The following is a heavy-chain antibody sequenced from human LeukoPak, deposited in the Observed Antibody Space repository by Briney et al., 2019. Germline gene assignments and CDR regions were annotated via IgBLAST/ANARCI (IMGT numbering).Heavy chain of an antibody. V-gene: IGHV3-21*04. CDR2: ISSSSSYI. J-gene: IGHJ4*02. Sequence: GGSLRLCCAASGFTFSSYSMNWVRQAPGKGLEWVSSISSSSSYIYYADSVKGRFTISRDNAKNSLYLQMNSLRAEDTALYYCARDGGYYYDSSGYYSLAPYYFDYWGQGTLVTVSS. CDR1: GFTFSSYS. CDR3: ARDGGYYYDSSGYYSLAPYYFDY. D-gene: IGHD3-22*01.